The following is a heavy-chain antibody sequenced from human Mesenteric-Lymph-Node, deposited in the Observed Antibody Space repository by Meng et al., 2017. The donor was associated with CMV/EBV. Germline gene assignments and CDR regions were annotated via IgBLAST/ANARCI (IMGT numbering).Heavy chain of an antibody. D-gene: IGHD3-10*01. CDR3: ARAGGFGSYSGMDV. Sequence: GSLRLSCTVSGGSISGYFWSWVRQPPGKGLEWIGYIHYTGSTNYNPSLKSRVTMSVDTSKNQLSLKLTSVTAADTAIYYCARAGGFGSYSGMDVWGQGTTVTVSS. CDR2: IHYTGST. CDR1: GGSISGYF. V-gene: IGHV4-59*01. J-gene: IGHJ6*02.